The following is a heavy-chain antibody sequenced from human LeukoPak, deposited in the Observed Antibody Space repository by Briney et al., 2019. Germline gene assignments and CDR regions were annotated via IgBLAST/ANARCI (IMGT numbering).Heavy chain of an antibody. D-gene: IGHD6-13*01. CDR1: GDSFSSANYY. V-gene: IGHV4-30-4*08. J-gene: IGHJ4*02. CDR2: VYYDGST. CDR3: ARHSTSSSYYHY. Sequence: PSETLSLTCTVSGDSFSSANYYWTWVRQPPGRGLEWIGYVYYDGSTYYHPSLQSRLAISVDTSKNQFSLKLSSVTAADTAVYYCARHSTSSSYYHYWGQGTLVTVSS.